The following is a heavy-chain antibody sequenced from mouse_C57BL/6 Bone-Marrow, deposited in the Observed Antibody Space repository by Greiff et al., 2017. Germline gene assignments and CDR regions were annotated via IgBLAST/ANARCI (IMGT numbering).Heavy chain of an antibody. CDR1: GYTFTSYW. D-gene: IGHD1-1*01. V-gene: IGHV1-52*01. CDR3: ARSVTTVGAHWYFDV. CDR2: IDPSDSET. J-gene: IGHJ1*03. Sequence: QVQLQQPGAELVRPGSSVKLSCKASGYTFTSYWMHWVKQRPIQGLEWIGNIDPSDSETHYNQKFKDKATLTVDKSSSTAYMQLSRLTSEDSAVYYGARSVTTVGAHWYFDVWGTGTTVTVSS.